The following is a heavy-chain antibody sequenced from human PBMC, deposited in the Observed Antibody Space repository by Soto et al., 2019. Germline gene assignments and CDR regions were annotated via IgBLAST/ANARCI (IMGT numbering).Heavy chain of an antibody. Sequence: SETLSVTCSLPVGSSNSSDHFWGWILQTPGKGLEWIGSVYYTETTYYNPSLKSPVTISVETSRNTFSLKVYSVTAADTGIYYCARQRVLSTNMFITSFDPWGQGTLVTVSS. J-gene: IGHJ5*02. CDR3: ARQRVLSTNMFITSFDP. V-gene: IGHV4-39*01. CDR1: VGSSNSSDHF. D-gene: IGHD3-10*02. CDR2: VYYTETT.